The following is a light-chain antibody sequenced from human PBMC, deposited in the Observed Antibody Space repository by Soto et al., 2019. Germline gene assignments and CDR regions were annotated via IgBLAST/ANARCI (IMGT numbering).Light chain of an antibody. V-gene: IGKV1-17*01. Sequence: DIQMTQSPSSLSASVGDRVTITCRASQSIRDAFGWYQQKPGKVPKRLIYSASSVQNGVPSRFSGSGSETVFTLTISSLQPEDFATYFCLQHSDYPFTFGQGTRLEI. CDR1: QSIRDA. CDR3: LQHSDYPFT. CDR2: SAS. J-gene: IGKJ2*01.